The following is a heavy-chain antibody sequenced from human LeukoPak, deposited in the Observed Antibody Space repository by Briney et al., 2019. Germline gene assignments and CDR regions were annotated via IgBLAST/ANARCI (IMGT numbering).Heavy chain of an antibody. D-gene: IGHD4-17*01. J-gene: IGHJ6*02. Sequence: PGGSLRLSCAASGFTFSNYWMNWVRQAPGKGLEWVSYISSSGSTIYYADSVKGRFTISRDNAKNSLYLQMNSLRAEDTAVYYCARDQTTVTRSYYYYGMDVWGQGTTVTVSS. V-gene: IGHV3-48*04. CDR2: ISSSGSTI. CDR3: ARDQTTVTRSYYYYGMDV. CDR1: GFTFSNYW.